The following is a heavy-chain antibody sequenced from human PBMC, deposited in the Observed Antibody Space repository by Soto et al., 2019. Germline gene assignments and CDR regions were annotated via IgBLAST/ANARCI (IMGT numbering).Heavy chain of an antibody. CDR1: GGSISSGGYS. D-gene: IGHD2-2*01. CDR3: AVESTWQPGAFYI. V-gene: IGHV4-31*03. CDR2: IYYSGST. J-gene: IGHJ3*02. Sequence: QVQLQESGPGLVKPSQTLSLTCTVSGGSISSGGYSWTWIRQHPGKGLEWIGYIYYSGSTHYKPSLKSRLTVSVDTSKDHRSLKLCSVTAADTAVYYCAVESTWQPGAFYIWGQGTTVTVSS.